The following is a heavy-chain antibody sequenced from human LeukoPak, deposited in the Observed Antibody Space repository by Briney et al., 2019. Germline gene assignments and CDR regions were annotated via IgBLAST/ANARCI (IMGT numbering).Heavy chain of an antibody. J-gene: IGHJ4*02. CDR2: IYFSGGT. CDR1: GYSISSGYY. CDR3: ARQTGSGLFSLP. D-gene: IGHD3-10*01. Sequence: SETLSLTCTVSGYSISSGYYWGWIRQPPGKGLEWIGSIYFSGGTYYNASLKSRVTISVDTSKNQFSLKLSSVTAADTAVYYCARQTGSGLFSLPGGQGTLVTVSS. V-gene: IGHV4-38-2*02.